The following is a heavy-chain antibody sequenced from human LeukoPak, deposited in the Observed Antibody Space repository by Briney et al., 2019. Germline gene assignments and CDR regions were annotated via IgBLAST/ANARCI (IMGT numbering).Heavy chain of an antibody. CDR1: GYSISSGYY. Sequence: PSETLSLTCTVSGYSISSGYYWGWIRQPPGKGLEWIGSIYHSGSTYYNPSLKSRVTISVDTSKNQFSLKLSSVTAADTAVYYCARDHRPRGSYSNDYWGQGTLVTVSS. V-gene: IGHV4-38-2*02. CDR3: ARDHRPRGSYSNDY. D-gene: IGHD1-26*01. CDR2: IYHSGST. J-gene: IGHJ4*02.